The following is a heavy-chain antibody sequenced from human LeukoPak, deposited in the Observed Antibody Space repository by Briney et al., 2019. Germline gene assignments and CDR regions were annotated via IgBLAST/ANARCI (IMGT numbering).Heavy chain of an antibody. V-gene: IGHV1-2*06. CDR3: ARLVGVAGRPPFDY. CDR1: GYTFTGYY. CDR2: INPNSGDT. D-gene: IGHD3-3*01. Sequence: ASVKVSCKASGYTFTGYYIHWVRQAPGQGLEWMGRINPNSGDTNYPQNFQGRVTMTRDTSGSTSNMELSRLRSDDTAVYYCARLVGVAGRPPFDYWGQGTLVTVSS. J-gene: IGHJ4*02.